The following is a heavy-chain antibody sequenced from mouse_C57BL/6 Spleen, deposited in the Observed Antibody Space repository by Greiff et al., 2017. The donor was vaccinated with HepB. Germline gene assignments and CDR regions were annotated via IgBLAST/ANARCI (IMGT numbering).Heavy chain of an antibody. Sequence: DVMLVESGGGLVQPGGSLSLSCAASGFTFTDYYMSWVRQPPGKALEWLGFIRNKANGYTTEYSASVKGRFTISRDNSQSILYLQINALRAEDSANYYCARSVYYSNYPAWFAYWGQGTLVTVSA. CDR3: ARSVYYSNYPAWFAY. CDR2: IRNKANGYTT. V-gene: IGHV7-3*01. J-gene: IGHJ3*01. CDR1: GFTFTDYY. D-gene: IGHD2-5*01.